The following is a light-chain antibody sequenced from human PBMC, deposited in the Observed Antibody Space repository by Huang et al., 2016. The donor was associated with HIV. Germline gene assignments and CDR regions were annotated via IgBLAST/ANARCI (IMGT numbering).Light chain of an antibody. CDR3: QQYQDWPRT. Sequence: EIVMTQSPGTLSLSPGERATLSCRPSQSVSSNLAWYQHKPGRAPRLLIYGASTRATGFPARFSGSGSGTEFTLTISGLQSDDFVVYYCQQYQDWPRTFGQGTKVEIK. CDR1: QSVSSN. CDR2: GAS. V-gene: IGKV3-15*01. J-gene: IGKJ1*01.